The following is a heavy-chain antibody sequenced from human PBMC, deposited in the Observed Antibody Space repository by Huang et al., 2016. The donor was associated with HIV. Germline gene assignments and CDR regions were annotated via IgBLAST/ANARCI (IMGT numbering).Heavy chain of an antibody. V-gene: IGHV3-21*01. D-gene: IGHD6-13*01. Sequence: FSLDSYNMYWVRQTPGKGLQWVSSISPSSSFIDYADSVKGRFSISRDNAKYSLYLQMNNLRGEDTAVYYCARDRGQQLSPFDSWGQGTLVTVSS. CDR2: ISPSSSFI. J-gene: IGHJ4*02. CDR1: FSLDSYN. CDR3: ARDRGQQLSPFDS.